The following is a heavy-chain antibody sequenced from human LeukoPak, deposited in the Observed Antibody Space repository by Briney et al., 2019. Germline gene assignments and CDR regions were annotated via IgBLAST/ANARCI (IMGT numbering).Heavy chain of an antibody. J-gene: IGHJ6*04. V-gene: IGHV3-23*01. CDR3: AELGITMIGGV. CDR1: GFTFSNHG. CDR2: ISPGGDIT. Sequence: GGTLRLSCAASGFTFSNHGMNWVRQAPGKGLEWVSGISPGGDITYYADSVQGWFTISRDNAKNSLYLQMNSLRAEDTAVYYCAELGITMIGGVWGKGTTVTISS. D-gene: IGHD3-10*02.